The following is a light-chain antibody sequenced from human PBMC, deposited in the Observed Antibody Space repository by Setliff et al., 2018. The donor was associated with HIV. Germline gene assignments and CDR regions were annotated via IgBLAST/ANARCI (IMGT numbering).Light chain of an antibody. CDR2: DAS. J-gene: IGKJ4*01. CDR1: RSVNNY. V-gene: IGKV3-11*01. CDR3: QQRNNWPLT. Sequence: DIDLTQSPATLSSSPGEKATLSCRASRSVNNYLDWYHQKPGQAPRLLMYDASKRAAGISSRFSGSGSGTDFTLTISSLEAEDSGFYYCQQRNNWPLTFGGGTKVDIK.